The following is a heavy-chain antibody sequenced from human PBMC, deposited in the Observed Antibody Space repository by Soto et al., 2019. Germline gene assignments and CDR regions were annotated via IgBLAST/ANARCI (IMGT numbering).Heavy chain of an antibody. CDR2: IYYSGST. D-gene: IGHD2-2*01. V-gene: IGHV4-59*08. J-gene: IGHJ5*02. CDR1: GGSISSYY. CDR3: ARQSCSSTSCYSWVSWFDP. Sequence: SETLSLTCTVSGGSISSYYWSWIRQPPGKGLEWIGYIYYSGSTKYNPSLKSRVTISVDTSKNQFSLKLSSVTAADTAVYYCARQSCSSTSCYSWVSWFDPWGQGTLVTVS.